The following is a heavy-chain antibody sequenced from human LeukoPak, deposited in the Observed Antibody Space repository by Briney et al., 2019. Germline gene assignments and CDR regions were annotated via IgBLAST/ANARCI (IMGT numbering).Heavy chain of an antibody. Sequence: GGSLRLSWAAAGFSFSYYWMTWVRQAPGGGLECVANIKEGGSEAYYVDSVKGRFTISRDNSKNSLYLQMNSLRGEGTAVYYCATGQIGYDWWGQGTLVTVSS. V-gene: IGHV3-7*01. D-gene: IGHD5-12*01. CDR3: ATGQIGYDW. CDR2: IKEGGSEA. CDR1: GFSFSYYW. J-gene: IGHJ4*02.